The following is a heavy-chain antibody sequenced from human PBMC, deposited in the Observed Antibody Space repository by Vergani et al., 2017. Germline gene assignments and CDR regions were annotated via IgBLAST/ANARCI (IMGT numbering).Heavy chain of an antibody. CDR3: ARHTTYTDS. D-gene: IGHD1-1*01. CDR1: EYSFGNYW. J-gene: IGHJ4*02. Sequence: EVELVQSGPEMRTPGESLKISCKGSEYSFGNYWIGWVRQMPGKGVEWMGIIYPADSDTRYSPSFQGQVTISADKSISTAFLQWDSLKASDTALYYCARHTTYTDSWGQGTLVTVSS. V-gene: IGHV5-51*01. CDR2: IYPADSDT.